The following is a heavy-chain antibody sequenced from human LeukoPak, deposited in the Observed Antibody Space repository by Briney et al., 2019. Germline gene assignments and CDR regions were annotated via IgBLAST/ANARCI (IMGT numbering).Heavy chain of an antibody. D-gene: IGHD3-22*01. V-gene: IGHV3-74*01. J-gene: IGHJ4*02. Sequence: GGSLRLSCAASGFTFDYYWMHWVRQAPGKGLMWVSRINTDGSNTHYADSVKGRFTISRDNAKNTLYLQMNGLRVEDTAVYYCVVWGEDRSGHRFDFWGQGTLVTVSP. CDR2: INTDGSNT. CDR1: GFTFDYYW. CDR3: VVWGEDRSGHRFDF.